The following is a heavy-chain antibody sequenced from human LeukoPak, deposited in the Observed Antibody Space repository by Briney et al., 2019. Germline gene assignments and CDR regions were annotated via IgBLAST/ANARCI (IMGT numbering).Heavy chain of an antibody. V-gene: IGHV4-39*01. CDR2: IYYTGST. D-gene: IGHD5-18*01. J-gene: IGHJ6*03. CDR1: GGSISSTSYY. Sequence: ASETLSLTCTVSGGSISSTSYYWGWICQPPGKGLEWIGSIYYTGSTYYNPSLKSRVTISVDTSKNQFSLKLSSVTAADTAVYYCARHSYGSSYYYYYYMDVWGKGTTVTVSS. CDR3: ARHSYGSSYYYYYYMDV.